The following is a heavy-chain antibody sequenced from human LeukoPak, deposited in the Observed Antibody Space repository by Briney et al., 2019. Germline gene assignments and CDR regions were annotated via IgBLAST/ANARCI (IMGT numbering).Heavy chain of an antibody. CDR3: ARSESDYGSGQYYYYGMDV. CDR2: ISSSGSTI. D-gene: IGHD3-10*01. CDR1: GFTFSSYE. J-gene: IGHJ6*02. Sequence: GGSLRLSCAASGFTFSSYEMNWVRQAPGKGLEWVSYISSSGSTIYYADSVKGRFTISRDNAKNSLYLQMNSLRAEDTAVYYCARSESDYGSGQYYYYGMDVWGQGTTVTVSS. V-gene: IGHV3-48*03.